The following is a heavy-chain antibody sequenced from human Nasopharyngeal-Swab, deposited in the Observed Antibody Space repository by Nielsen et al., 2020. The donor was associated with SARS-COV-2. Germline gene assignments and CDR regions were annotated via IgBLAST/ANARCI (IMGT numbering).Heavy chain of an antibody. J-gene: IGHJ6*02. CDR1: GGSFSGYY. CDR3: ARDSLVTGTTSLRGHYGMDV. V-gene: IGHV4-34*01. CDR2: INHSGST. D-gene: IGHD1-7*01. Sequence: SETLSLTCAVYGGSFSGYYWSWIRQPPGKGLEWIGEINHSGSTNYNPSLKSRVTISVDTSKNQFSLKLSSVTAADTAVYYCARDSLVTGTTSLRGHYGMDVWGQGTTVTVSS.